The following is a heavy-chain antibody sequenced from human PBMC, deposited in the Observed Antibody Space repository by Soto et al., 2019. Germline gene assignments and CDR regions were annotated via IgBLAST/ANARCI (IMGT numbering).Heavy chain of an antibody. CDR2: IYYSGST. CDR3: ARAYTHRSGCHLTGDCFDP. Sequence: QVQLQESGPGLVKPSQTLSLTCTVSGGSISSGGYYWSWIRQHPGKGLEWIGYIYYSGSTHYNPPLNSRSTISVYTPKNPSPLKLSPLTAVATAVYYCARAYTHRSGCHLTGDCFDPWGQRTLVTVSS. CDR1: GGSISSGGYY. D-gene: IGHD6-19*01. V-gene: IGHV4-31*03. J-gene: IGHJ5*02.